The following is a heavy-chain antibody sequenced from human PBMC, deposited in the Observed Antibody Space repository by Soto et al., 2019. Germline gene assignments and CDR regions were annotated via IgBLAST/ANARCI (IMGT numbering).Heavy chain of an antibody. Sequence: QPGGSLRLSCVISGFTFNDFVMYWVRQAPGKGLECVAVISYDGTNKYYADSVKGRFIISRDNSRNTLFLLMNNLRREDTAVYHCARDLRVWVRSVTGIGYWGQGTLVTVSS. CDR3: ARDLRVWVRSVTGIGY. J-gene: IGHJ4*02. CDR2: ISYDGTNK. V-gene: IGHV3-30-3*01. D-gene: IGHD6-19*01. CDR1: GFTFNDFV.